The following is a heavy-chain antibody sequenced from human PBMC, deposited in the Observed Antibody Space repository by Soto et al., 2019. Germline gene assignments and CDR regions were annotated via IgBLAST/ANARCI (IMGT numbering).Heavy chain of an antibody. CDR2: INPSGGST. J-gene: IGHJ6*02. CDR3: ARAITIFGVVILDYGMDV. CDR1: GYTFTSYY. V-gene: IGHV1-46*01. Sequence: ASVKVSCKASGYTFTSYYMHWVRQAPAQELEWMGIINPSGGSTSYAQKFQGRVTMTRDTSTSTVYMELSSLRSEDTAVYYCARAITIFGVVILDYGMDVWGQGTTVTVSS. D-gene: IGHD3-3*01.